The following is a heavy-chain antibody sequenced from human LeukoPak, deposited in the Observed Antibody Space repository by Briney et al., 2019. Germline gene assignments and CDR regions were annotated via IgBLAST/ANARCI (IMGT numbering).Heavy chain of an antibody. D-gene: IGHD1-26*01. CDR1: GYTFTSYY. V-gene: IGHV1-2*02. CDR2: INPNSGGT. CDR3: ARVKVGATIYYFDY. Sequence: ASVKVSCKASGYTFTSYYMHWVRQAPGQGLEWMGWINPNSGGTNYAQKFQGRVTMTRDTSISTAYMELSRLRSDDTAVYYCARVKVGATIYYFDYWGQGTPVTVSS. J-gene: IGHJ4*02.